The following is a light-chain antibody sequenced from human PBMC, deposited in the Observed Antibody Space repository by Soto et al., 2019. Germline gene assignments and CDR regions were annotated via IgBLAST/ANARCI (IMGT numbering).Light chain of an antibody. Sequence: VVVTQSPGTLSLSPGERATLSCRASQSVSSYLAWYQQKPGQAPRLLIYGASTRAAGIPARFSGSGSGTEFTLTISSLQSEDFAVYYCQQYNNWPPITFGQGTRLEIK. CDR3: QQYNNWPPIT. CDR2: GAS. CDR1: QSVSSY. J-gene: IGKJ5*01. V-gene: IGKV3-15*01.